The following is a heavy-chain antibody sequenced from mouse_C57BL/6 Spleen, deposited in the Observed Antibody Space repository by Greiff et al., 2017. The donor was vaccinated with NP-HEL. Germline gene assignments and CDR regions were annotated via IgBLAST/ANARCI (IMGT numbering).Heavy chain of an antibody. V-gene: IGHV14-1*01. CDR3: TTGGKSIGNYDYYAMDY. J-gene: IGHJ4*01. Sequence: VHVKQSGAELVRPGASVKLSCTASGFNIKDYYMHWVKQRPEQGLEWIGRIDPEDGDTEYAPKFQGKATMTADPSANTAYLQLSSLTAEDTAVYYCTTGGKSIGNYDYYAMDYWGQGTSVTVSS. CDR2: IDPEDGDT. D-gene: IGHD2-1*01. CDR1: GFNIKDYY.